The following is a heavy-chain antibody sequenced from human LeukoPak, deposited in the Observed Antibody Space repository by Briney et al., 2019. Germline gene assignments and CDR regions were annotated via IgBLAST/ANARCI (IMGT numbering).Heavy chain of an antibody. J-gene: IGHJ5*02. Sequence: GGSLRLSCAASGFTLSSYSMNWVRQAPGKGLEWVSSISSSSSYIYYADSVKGRFTISRDNAKNSLYLQMNSLRAEDTAVYYCARDEKYSSSWYLARWFDPWGQGTLVTVSS. CDR1: GFTLSSYS. CDR3: ARDEKYSSSWYLARWFDP. V-gene: IGHV3-21*01. D-gene: IGHD6-13*01. CDR2: ISSSSSYI.